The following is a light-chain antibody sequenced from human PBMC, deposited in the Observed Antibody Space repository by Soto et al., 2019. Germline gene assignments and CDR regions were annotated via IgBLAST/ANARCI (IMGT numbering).Light chain of an antibody. Sequence: QSVLTQPPSASGTPGQRVTISCSGSSSNIGSNYVYWYQQFPGMAPKLLIYRNNQRPSGVPDRFSGSKSGTSASLAISGLRSEDEADFYCEAWDDSLSGPVFGGGTKVTVL. CDR2: RNN. J-gene: IGLJ3*02. CDR1: SSNIGSNY. CDR3: EAWDDSLSGPV. V-gene: IGLV1-47*01.